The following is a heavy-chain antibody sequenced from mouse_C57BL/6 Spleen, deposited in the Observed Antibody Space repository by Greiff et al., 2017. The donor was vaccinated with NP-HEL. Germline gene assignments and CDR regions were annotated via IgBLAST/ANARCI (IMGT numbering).Heavy chain of an antibody. D-gene: IGHD2-4*01. V-gene: IGHV5-17*01. CDR2: ISSGSSTI. Sequence: DVMLVESGGGLVKPGGSLKLSCAASGFTFSDYGMHWVRQAPEKGLEWVAYISSGSSTIYYADTVKGRFTISRDNAKNTLFLQMTSLRSEDTAMYYCARDDYLYAMDYWGQGTSVTVSS. CDR1: GFTFSDYG. J-gene: IGHJ4*01. CDR3: ARDDYLYAMDY.